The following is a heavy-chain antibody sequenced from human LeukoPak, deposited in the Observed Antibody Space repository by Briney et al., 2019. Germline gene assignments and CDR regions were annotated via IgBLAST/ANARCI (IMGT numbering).Heavy chain of an antibody. Sequence: PGGSLRLSCAASGFTFDDYAMHWVRQAPGKGLEWVSLISGDGGSTYYADSVKGRFTISRDNSKNSLYLQMNSLRTEGTALYYCAKDIYCSSTSYYPTSMTYYYYYGMDVWGQGTTVTVSS. V-gene: IGHV3-43*02. J-gene: IGHJ6*02. CDR3: AKDIYCSSTSYYPTSMTYYYYYGMDV. D-gene: IGHD2-2*01. CDR1: GFTFDDYA. CDR2: ISGDGGST.